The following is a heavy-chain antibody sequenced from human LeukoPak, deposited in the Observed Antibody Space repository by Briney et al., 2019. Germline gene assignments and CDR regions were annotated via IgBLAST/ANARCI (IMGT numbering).Heavy chain of an antibody. CDR2: ISPDGSYT. V-gene: IGHV3-11*05. Sequence: PGGTLRLFCAGSGFVFSDFYINWIRHSPGKGLEWLAYISPDGSYTTYGDSVKGRFVISRDNAKNSVCLQMNSLRVEDTAVYFCASDQVSGVFDYWGQGARVTVS. CDR1: GFVFSDFY. CDR3: ASDQVSGVFDY. J-gene: IGHJ4*02. D-gene: IGHD5/OR15-5a*01.